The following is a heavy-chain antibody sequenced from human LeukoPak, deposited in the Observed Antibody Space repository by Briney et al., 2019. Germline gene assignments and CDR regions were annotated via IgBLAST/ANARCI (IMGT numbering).Heavy chain of an antibody. V-gene: IGHV3-9*01. D-gene: IGHD1-26*01. CDR2: ISWNSGSI. CDR3: AKDRELTYYYGMDV. CDR1: GFTFDDYA. Sequence: GRSLRLSCAASGFTFDDYAMHWVRQAPGKGLEWVSGISWNSGSIGYADSVKGRFTISRDNAKNSLYLQMNSLRAEDTALYYCAKDRELTYYYGMDVWAKGPRSPSP. J-gene: IGHJ6*02.